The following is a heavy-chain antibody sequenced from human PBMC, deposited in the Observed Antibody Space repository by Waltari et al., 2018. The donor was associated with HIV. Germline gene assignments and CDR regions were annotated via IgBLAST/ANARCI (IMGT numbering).Heavy chain of an antibody. CDR3: AKESRYSSGKRKIY. V-gene: IGHV3-23*01. CDR2: ISGSGGST. D-gene: IGHD6-19*01. J-gene: IGHJ4*02. CDR1: GFTFSRSA. Sequence: EVQLLESGGGLAQPGGSLSLSCAASGFTFSRSAMSWVRQAPGKGLEWVSAISGSGGSTYYADSVKGRFTISRDNSKNTLYLQMNSLRAEDTAVYYCAKESRYSSGKRKIYWGQGTLVTVSS.